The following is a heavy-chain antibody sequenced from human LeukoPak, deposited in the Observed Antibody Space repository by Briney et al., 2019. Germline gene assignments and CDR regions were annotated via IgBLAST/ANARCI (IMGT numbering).Heavy chain of an antibody. D-gene: IGHD3-16*01. Sequence: PSETLSLTCAVSGYSISSGYYWGWIRQPPGKGLEWIGNMYHSGSTHYNPSLKSRVTMSVDTSKNQFSLKPSSVTAADTAVYYCARGLYYMDVWGKGTTVTVSS. CDR2: MYHSGST. CDR1: GYSISSGYY. J-gene: IGHJ6*03. CDR3: ARGLYYMDV. V-gene: IGHV4-38-2*01.